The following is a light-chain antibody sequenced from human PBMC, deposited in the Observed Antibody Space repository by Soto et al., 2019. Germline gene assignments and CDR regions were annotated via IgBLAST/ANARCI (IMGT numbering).Light chain of an antibody. V-gene: IGKV3-20*01. CDR1: QSVSSSY. CDR2: GAS. Sequence: EIVLTQSAGTLSVSPGERATLSCRASQSVSSSYLAWYQQKPGQAPRLLIYGASSRATGIPDRFSGSGSGTDFTLTISRLEPEDFAVYYCQQYGSSTWTFGQGTKVDI. J-gene: IGKJ1*01. CDR3: QQYGSSTWT.